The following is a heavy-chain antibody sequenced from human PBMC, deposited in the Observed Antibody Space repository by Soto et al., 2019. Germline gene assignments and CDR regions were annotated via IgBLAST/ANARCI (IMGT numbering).Heavy chain of an antibody. CDR3: ASLRYCSSTSCSMGWFDP. J-gene: IGHJ5*02. CDR1: GGSISSSNW. D-gene: IGHD2-2*01. Sequence: SETLSLTCAVSGGSISSSNWWSWVRQPPGKGLEWIGEIYHSGSTNYNPSLKSRVTISVDKSKNQFSLKLSSVTAADTAVYYCASLRYCSSTSCSMGWFDPWGQGTLVTVSS. CDR2: IYHSGST. V-gene: IGHV4-4*02.